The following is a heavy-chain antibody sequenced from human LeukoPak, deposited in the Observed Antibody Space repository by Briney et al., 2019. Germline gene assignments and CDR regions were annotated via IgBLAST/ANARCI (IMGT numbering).Heavy chain of an antibody. Sequence: GRSLRLSCAASGFTFSSYGMHWVRQAPGKGLEWVAVIWYDGSNKYYADSVKGRFTISRDNSKNTLYLQMNSLRAEDTAVYYCARGPEALYYYGSGRRQFDYWGQGTLVTVSS. CDR1: GFTFSSYG. V-gene: IGHV3-33*01. J-gene: IGHJ4*02. CDR2: IWYDGSNK. CDR3: ARGPEALYYYGSGRRQFDY. D-gene: IGHD3-10*01.